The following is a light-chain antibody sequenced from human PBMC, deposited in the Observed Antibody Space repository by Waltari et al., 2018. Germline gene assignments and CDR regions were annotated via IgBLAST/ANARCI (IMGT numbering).Light chain of an antibody. J-gene: IGKJ2*01. CDR1: QSLTKRY. V-gene: IGKV3-20*01. Sequence: VLTQSPGTLSLSPGESATLSCRASQSLTKRYLAWYQPKPGQAPRLVIYGASSRAAGIPDRFSGSGSGTDFTLTISRLEPEDFAVYYCQQYGSSIMYTFGQGTKLEIK. CDR3: QQYGSSIMYT. CDR2: GAS.